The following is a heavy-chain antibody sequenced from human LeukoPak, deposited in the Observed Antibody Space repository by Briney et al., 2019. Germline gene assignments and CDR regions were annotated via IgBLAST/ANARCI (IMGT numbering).Heavy chain of an antibody. CDR3: ARAHYYYYYMDV. CDR2: IKQDGSEK. J-gene: IGHJ6*03. V-gene: IGHV3-7*01. CDR1: GFTFSSYW. Sequence: GGSLRLSCAASGFTFSSYWMSWVRQAPGKGLELVANIKQDGSEKYYVDSVKGRFTISIDNAKNSLYLQMNSLRAEDTAVYYCARAHYYYYYMDVWGKGTTVTVSS.